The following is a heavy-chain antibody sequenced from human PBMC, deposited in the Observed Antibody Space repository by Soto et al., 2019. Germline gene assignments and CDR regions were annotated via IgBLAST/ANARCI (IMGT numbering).Heavy chain of an antibody. Sequence: SETLSLTCNVSGGFIDRSNYYWDWLRQPPGKGLEWIGTTYYNGNAYYNPSLKSRVSMSVDTSKNQFSLKLVSVTAADTAVYYCARHFVAVVIKGWGYWGQGTLVTVSS. CDR1: GGFIDRSNYY. V-gene: IGHV4-39*01. CDR3: ARHFVAVVIKGWGY. J-gene: IGHJ4*02. CDR2: TYYNGNA. D-gene: IGHD3-10*01.